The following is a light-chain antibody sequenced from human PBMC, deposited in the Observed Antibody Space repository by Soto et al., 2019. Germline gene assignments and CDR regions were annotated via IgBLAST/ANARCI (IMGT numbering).Light chain of an antibody. CDR1: SSNIGAGYD. V-gene: IGLV1-40*01. Sequence: QSVLTQPPSVSGAPGQWVTISCTGSSSNIGAGYDVHWYQQLPGTAPKLLIHGNNNRPSGVPDRFSASKSGTSASLAITGLRAEDEADYYCQSYDSSLRANVVFGGGTKLTVL. CDR3: QSYDSSLRANVV. CDR2: GNN. J-gene: IGLJ2*01.